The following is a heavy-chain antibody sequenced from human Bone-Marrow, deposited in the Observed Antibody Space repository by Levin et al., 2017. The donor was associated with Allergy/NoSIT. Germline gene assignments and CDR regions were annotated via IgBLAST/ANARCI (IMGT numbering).Heavy chain of an antibody. Sequence: SETLSLTCTVSSASISSYYWSWIRQPPGKGLEWIGYVFYSRTTSYNPSLKSRVTMSVDTSKNQFSLRLSSVTAADTAVYYCATSSSGNYYHLDSWGQGTLVTVSS. CDR2: VFYSRTT. D-gene: IGHD3-22*01. V-gene: IGHV4-59*08. J-gene: IGHJ4*02. CDR1: SASISSYY. CDR3: ATSSSGNYYHLDS.